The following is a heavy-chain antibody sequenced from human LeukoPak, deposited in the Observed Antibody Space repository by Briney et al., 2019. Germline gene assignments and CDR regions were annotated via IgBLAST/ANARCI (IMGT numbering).Heavy chain of an antibody. CDR3: AKGGDGYNRFDY. CDR2: ISGSGGST. V-gene: IGHV3-23*01. D-gene: IGHD5-24*01. Sequence: GGSLRLSCAASGFTFSSYAMSWVRQAPGKGLEWASAISGSGGSTYYADSVKGRFTISRDNSKNTLYLQMNSLRAEDTAVYYCAKGGDGYNRFDYWGQGTLVTVSS. CDR1: GFTFSSYA. J-gene: IGHJ4*02.